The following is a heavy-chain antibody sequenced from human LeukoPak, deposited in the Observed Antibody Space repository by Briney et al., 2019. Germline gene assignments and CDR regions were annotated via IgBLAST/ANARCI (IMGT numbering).Heavy chain of an antibody. CDR2: IYYSGTT. Sequence: SETLSLTCAFSSDSISAHYLTWIRQPPGKGLEWIGYIYYSGTTNYNPSLKSRVTISLDTSKNQFSLRLSSVTAADTAVYYCASGKYYYDDSASLNRASRTALDVWAQGTMVIVSS. CDR3: ASGKYYYDDSASLNRASRTALDV. D-gene: IGHD3-22*01. CDR1: SDSISAHY. J-gene: IGHJ3*01. V-gene: IGHV4-59*11.